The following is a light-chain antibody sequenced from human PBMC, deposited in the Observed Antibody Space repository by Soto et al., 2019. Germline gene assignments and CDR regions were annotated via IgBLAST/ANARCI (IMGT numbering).Light chain of an antibody. CDR3: QAYDSRLSCPLYV. CDR1: SSNIGAGYD. Sequence: QSVLTQPPSVSGAPGQRVTISCTGSSSNIGAGYDVHWYQQLPGTAPKLLIYGNSNRPSGVPDRFSGSKSGTSASLAITGLQAEDEADYYCQAYDSRLSCPLYVFGTGTKVTVL. J-gene: IGLJ1*01. V-gene: IGLV1-40*01. CDR2: GNS.